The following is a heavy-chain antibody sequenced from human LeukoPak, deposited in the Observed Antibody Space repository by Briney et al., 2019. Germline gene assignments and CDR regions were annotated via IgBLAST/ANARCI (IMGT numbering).Heavy chain of an antibody. J-gene: IGHJ6*03. CDR3: ARGGAARPPEGYYYYYYMDV. Sequence: SVKVSCKASGYTFTGYYMHWVRQAPGQGLEWMGGIIPIFGTANYAQKFQGRVTITADKSTSTAYMELSSLRSEDTAVYYCARGGAARPPEGYYYYYYMDVWGKGTTVTVPS. V-gene: IGHV1-69*06. CDR1: GYTFTGYY. CDR2: IIPIFGTA. D-gene: IGHD6-6*01.